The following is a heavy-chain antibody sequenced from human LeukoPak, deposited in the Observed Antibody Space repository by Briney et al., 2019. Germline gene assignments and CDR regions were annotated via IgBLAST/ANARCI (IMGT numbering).Heavy chain of an antibody. CDR3: AREPGTQDIGGYSHGPDAFDI. CDR2: IIPILGIA. CDR1: GGTFSSYA. V-gene: IGHV1-69*04. D-gene: IGHD5-18*01. J-gene: IGHJ3*02. Sequence: APVKAPCKASGGTFSSYAISWVRQAPGQGLEWMGRIIPILGIANYAQKFQGRVTITADKSTSTAYMELSSLRSEDTAVYYCAREPGTQDIGGYSHGPDAFDIWGQGTMVTVSS.